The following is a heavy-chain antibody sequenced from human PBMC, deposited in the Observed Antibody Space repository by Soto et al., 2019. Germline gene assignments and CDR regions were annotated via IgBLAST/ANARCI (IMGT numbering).Heavy chain of an antibody. CDR3: VREGGSLAFAS. J-gene: IGHJ4*02. CDR2: ISYTSTTI. CDR1: GLTFSTDE. V-gene: IGHV3-48*03. Sequence: EVQLVASGGGLVPPGGSLRHSCAVSGLTFSTDEMNWVRQAPGKGLEWLAYISYTSTTIKYADSVKGRFAVSRDNAKKSLSLQMNNLRVEDTAVYYCVREGGSLAFASWGLGTLVTVSS. D-gene: IGHD1-1*01.